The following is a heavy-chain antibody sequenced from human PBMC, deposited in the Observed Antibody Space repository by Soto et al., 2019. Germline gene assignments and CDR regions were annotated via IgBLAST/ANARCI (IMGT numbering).Heavy chain of an antibody. CDR2: INHSGST. CDR3: ARIYCTNGVCYEFDY. J-gene: IGHJ4*02. D-gene: IGHD2-8*01. Sequence: SETLSLTCAVYGGSFSGYYWSWIRQPPGKGLEWIGEINHSGSTNYNPSLKSRVTISVDTSKNQFSLKLSSVTAADTAVYYCARIYCTNGVCYEFDYWGQGTLVTVSS. CDR1: GGSFSGYY. V-gene: IGHV4-34*01.